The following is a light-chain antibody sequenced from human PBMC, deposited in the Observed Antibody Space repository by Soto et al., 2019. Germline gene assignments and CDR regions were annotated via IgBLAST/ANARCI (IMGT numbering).Light chain of an antibody. J-gene: IGKJ4*01. CDR3: QQSYITPPLT. V-gene: IGKV1-39*01. CDR1: QSISGW. Sequence: DIRMTQSPSTLSASVGDRVTLTCRASQSISGWLAWYQQKPGKAPKLLIYAASSLQSGVPSRFSASGSGTDFTLTISSLQPEDFATYYCQQSYITPPLTFGGGTKVDI. CDR2: AAS.